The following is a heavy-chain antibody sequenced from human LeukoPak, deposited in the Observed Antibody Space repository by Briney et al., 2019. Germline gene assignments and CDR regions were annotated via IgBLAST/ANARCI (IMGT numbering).Heavy chain of an antibody. CDR3: AKSYSSAVAGTLGAFDI. Sequence: SVNVSCKPSGGTFSSYVISWVRQAPGQGLEWMGGIIPIFDTTTYAQKFQGRVTITADESTSTAYMALSSLRSEDSALYYCAKSYSSAVAGTLGAFDIWGQGTMVTVSS. D-gene: IGHD6-19*01. J-gene: IGHJ3*02. CDR2: IIPIFDTT. V-gene: IGHV1-69*13. CDR1: GGTFSSYV.